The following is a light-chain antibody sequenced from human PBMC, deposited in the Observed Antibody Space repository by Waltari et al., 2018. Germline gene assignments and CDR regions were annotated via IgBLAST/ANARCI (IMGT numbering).Light chain of an antibody. Sequence: SALTQPASVSGSPGQSITISCTGTSSDVGGYNYVSWYRQHPGKAPKLMIYAVSNRPAGVANRFSGSKSGNTASLTISGLQAEDEADYYCSSYSSSSTRVFGTGAKVTVL. CDR3: SSYSSSSTRV. CDR1: SSDVGGYNY. CDR2: AVS. J-gene: IGLJ1*01. V-gene: IGLV2-14*03.